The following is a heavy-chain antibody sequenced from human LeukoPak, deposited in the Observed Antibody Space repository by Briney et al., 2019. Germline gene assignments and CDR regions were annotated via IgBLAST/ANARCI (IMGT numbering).Heavy chain of an antibody. V-gene: IGHV3-53*01. CDR1: GFTFSSNY. J-gene: IGHJ4*02. CDR3: ARDTGGSGSYYPTFDY. Sequence: PGGSLRLSCAASGFTFSSNYMSWVRQAPGKGLEWVSVIYSGGSTYYADSVKGRFTISRDNSKNTLYLQMNSLRAEDTAVYYCARDTGGSGSYYPTFDYWGQGTLVTVSS. CDR2: IYSGGST. D-gene: IGHD3-10*01.